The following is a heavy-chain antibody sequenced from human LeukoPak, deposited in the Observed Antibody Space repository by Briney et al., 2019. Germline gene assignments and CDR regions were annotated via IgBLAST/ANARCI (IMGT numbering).Heavy chain of an antibody. D-gene: IGHD6-6*01. CDR2: ISWNSGSI. CDR3: ARNLLAAPSRDWFDP. CDR1: GFTFDDYA. J-gene: IGHJ5*02. Sequence: GGSLRLSCAASGFTFDDYAMHWVRQAPGKGLEWVSGISWNSGSIGYADSVKGRFTISRDNAKNSLYLQMNSLRAEDTALYCCARNLLAAPSRDWFDPWGQGTLVTVSS. V-gene: IGHV3-9*01.